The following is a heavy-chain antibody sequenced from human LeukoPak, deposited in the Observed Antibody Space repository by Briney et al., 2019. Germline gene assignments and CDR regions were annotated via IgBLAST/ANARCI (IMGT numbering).Heavy chain of an antibody. D-gene: IGHD3-3*01. J-gene: IGHJ5*01. CDR1: GFTFSSYG. CDR3: AKVVWSDNNWFDS. CDR2: IRNDGSNK. Sequence: PGGSLRLSCAASGFTFSSYGMHWVRQAPGKGLEGVAFIRNDGSNKYYADSVKGRFTISRDNSKNTLYLQMNSLSAEDTAVYYCAKVVWSDNNWFDSWGQGSLVTVSS. V-gene: IGHV3-30*02.